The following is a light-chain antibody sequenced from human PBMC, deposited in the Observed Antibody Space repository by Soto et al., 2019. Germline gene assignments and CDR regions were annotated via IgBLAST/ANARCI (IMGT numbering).Light chain of an antibody. J-gene: IGKJ1*01. V-gene: IGKV3-11*01. CDR2: GAS. Sequence: EIVLTQSPATLSVSPGERATLSCRASQRVKSNYLAWYQQKPGQAPRLVIYGASNRATGIPARFSGSGSGTDFTLTISSLEPEDFAVYYCQQRSNWPATFGQGTKVDIK. CDR3: QQRSNWPAT. CDR1: QRVKSNY.